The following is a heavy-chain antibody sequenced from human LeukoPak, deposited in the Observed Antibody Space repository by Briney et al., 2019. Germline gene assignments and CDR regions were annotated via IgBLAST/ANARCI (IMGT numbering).Heavy chain of an antibody. D-gene: IGHD3-3*01. CDR2: IYYSGST. CDR1: GGSISSSSYY. J-gene: IGHJ4*02. CDR3: ARVDFWSDYFFDF. Sequence: KPSETLSLTCTVSGGSISSSSYYLGWIRQPPGKGLEWVGSIYYSGSTYYNPSLKSRVTISVDTSKNQFSLKLSSVTAADTAVYYCARVDFWSDYFFDFWGQGTLVTVSS. V-gene: IGHV4-39*01.